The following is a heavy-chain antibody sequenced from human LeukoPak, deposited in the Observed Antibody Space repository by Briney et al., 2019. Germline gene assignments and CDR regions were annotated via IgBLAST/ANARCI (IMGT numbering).Heavy chain of an antibody. D-gene: IGHD3-22*01. Sequence: SETLSLTCTVSAGSISSSSYYWGWIRQPPGKGLEWIGSIYYSGSTYYNPSLKSRVTISVDTSKNQFSLKLSSVTAADTAVYYCARISMIVVTATPDAFDIWGQGTMVTVS. CDR2: IYYSGST. V-gene: IGHV4-39*01. CDR1: AGSISSSSYY. CDR3: ARISMIVVTATPDAFDI. J-gene: IGHJ3*02.